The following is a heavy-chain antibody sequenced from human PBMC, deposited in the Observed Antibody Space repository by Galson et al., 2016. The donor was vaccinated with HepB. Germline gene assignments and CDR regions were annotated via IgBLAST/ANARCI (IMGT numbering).Heavy chain of an antibody. D-gene: IGHD2-15*01. CDR1: GGSISNNNW. CDR2: IYYNGSP. V-gene: IGHV4-39*01. CDR3: ARQRHTSASKFFDY. J-gene: IGHJ4*02. Sequence: SETLSLTCAVSGGSISNNNWWSWVRQPPGKGLEWIGSIYYNGSPFYNPSLKSRLTVSVDTSKNQFSLRLTSVTAADTAVYYCARQRHTSASKFFDYWGQGILVTVSS.